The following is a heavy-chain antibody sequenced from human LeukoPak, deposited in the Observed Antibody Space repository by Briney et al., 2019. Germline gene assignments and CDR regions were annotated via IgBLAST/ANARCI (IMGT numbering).Heavy chain of an antibody. CDR1: GFTFSSYS. V-gene: IGHV3-21*01. D-gene: IGHD1-26*01. CDR3: ARDRRGGSYFDY. CDR2: ISSSSSYI. Sequence: GGSLRLSCAASGFTFSSYSMNWVRQAPGKGLEWVSSISSSSSYIYYADSVKGRFTISRDNAKNSLYLQMNSLRAEDTAVYYCARDRRGGSYFDYWGQGTLVTVSS. J-gene: IGHJ4*02.